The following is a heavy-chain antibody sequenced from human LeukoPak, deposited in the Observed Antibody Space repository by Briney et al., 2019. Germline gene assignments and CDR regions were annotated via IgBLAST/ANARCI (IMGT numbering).Heavy chain of an antibody. CDR2: ISSSSSYI. V-gene: IGHV3-21*01. D-gene: IGHD1-26*01. J-gene: IGHJ4*02. Sequence: GGSLRLSCAASGFTFSSYSMNCVRQAPGKGLEWVSSISSSSSYIYYADSVKGRFTISRDNAKNSLYLQMNSLRAEDTAVYYCARGGGGSYYHLLDYWGQGTLVTVSS. CDR3: ARGGGGSYYHLLDY. CDR1: GFTFSSYS.